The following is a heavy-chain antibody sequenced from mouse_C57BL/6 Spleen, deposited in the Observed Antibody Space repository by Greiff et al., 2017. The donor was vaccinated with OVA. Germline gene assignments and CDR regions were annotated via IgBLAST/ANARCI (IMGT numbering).Heavy chain of an antibody. CDR3: ASEDQLSYDLDARDY. CDR2: IYPRDGST. J-gene: IGHJ4*01. D-gene: IGHD2-3*01. Sequence: QVQLQQSGPELVKPGASVKLSCKASGYTFTSYDINWVKQRPGQGLEWIGWIYPRDGSTKYNEKFKGKATLTVDTSSSTAYMELHSLTSEDSAVYCCASEDQLSYDLDARDYWGQGTSVTVSS. V-gene: IGHV1-85*01. CDR1: GYTFTSYD.